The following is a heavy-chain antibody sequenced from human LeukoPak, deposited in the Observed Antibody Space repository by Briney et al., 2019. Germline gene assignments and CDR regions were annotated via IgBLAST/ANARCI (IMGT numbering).Heavy chain of an antibody. V-gene: IGHV1-46*01. CDR2: INPSGGST. Sequence: ASVKVSCKASGYTFTSYYMHWVRQAPGQGLEWMGIINPSGGSTSYAQKFQGRVTMTRDTSTSTVYMELNSLRSEDTAVYYCARDQYDSSGYDSPDAFDIWGQGTMVTVSS. CDR1: GYTFTSYY. CDR3: ARDQYDSSGYDSPDAFDI. J-gene: IGHJ3*02. D-gene: IGHD3-22*01.